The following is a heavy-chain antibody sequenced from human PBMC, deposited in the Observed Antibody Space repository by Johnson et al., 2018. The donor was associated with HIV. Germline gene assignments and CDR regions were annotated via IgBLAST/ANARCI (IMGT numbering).Heavy chain of an antibody. CDR1: GFTFSSYA. V-gene: IGHV3-23*04. D-gene: IGHD4-11*01. CDR3: VKEGTTVTTFLVYHI. J-gene: IGHJ3*02. CDR2: ISGSGDNT. Sequence: VQLVESGGGLVQPGGSLRLSCAASGFTFSSYAMSWVRQAPGKGLEWVSGISGSGDNTHYADSVMGRFTISRDNSKSTLYLQMNNLRPADTAVYYCVKEGTTVTTFLVYHIWGQGTRVPVSS.